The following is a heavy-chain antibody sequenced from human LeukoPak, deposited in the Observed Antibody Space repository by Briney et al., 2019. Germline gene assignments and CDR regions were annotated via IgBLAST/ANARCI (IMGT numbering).Heavy chain of an antibody. V-gene: IGHV1-18*01. CDR1: GYTFTSYG. CDR2: ISAYNGNT. CDR3: ARDRAMVRGPLAFGMDV. J-gene: IGHJ6*02. D-gene: IGHD3-10*01. Sequence: ASVTVSCKASGYTFTSYGISWVRQAPGQGLEWMGWISAYNGNTNYAQKLQGRVTMTTDTSTSTAYMELRSLRSDDTAVYYCARDRAMVRGPLAFGMDVWGQGTTVTVSS.